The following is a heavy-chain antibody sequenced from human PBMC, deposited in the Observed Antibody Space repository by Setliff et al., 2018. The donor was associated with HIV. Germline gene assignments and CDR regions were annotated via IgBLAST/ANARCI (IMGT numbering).Heavy chain of an antibody. D-gene: IGHD3-3*01. Sequence: PSETLSLTCTVSGGSISSSSYYWGWIRQPPGKGLEWIGSIYYSGSTYYNPSLKSRATISVDTSKNQFSLKLSSVTAADTAVYYCASARFLEWLSSYYFDYWGQGTLVTVSS. CDR2: IYYSGST. V-gene: IGHV4-39*07. CDR1: GGSISSSSYY. J-gene: IGHJ4*02. CDR3: ASARFLEWLSSYYFDY.